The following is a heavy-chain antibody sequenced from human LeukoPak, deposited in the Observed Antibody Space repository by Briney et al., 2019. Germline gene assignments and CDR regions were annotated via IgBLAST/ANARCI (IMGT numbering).Heavy chain of an antibody. CDR3: ARKRSPYFDY. CDR1: GGSFSDYY. CDR2: INHSGST. Sequence: SETLSLTCAVYGGSFSDYYWNWIRQPPGKGLEWIGEINHSGSTNYNPSLKSRVTISVDTSKNEFSLRLSSVTASDTAVYYCARKRSPYFDYWSQGTLVTVSS. J-gene: IGHJ4*02. V-gene: IGHV4-34*01.